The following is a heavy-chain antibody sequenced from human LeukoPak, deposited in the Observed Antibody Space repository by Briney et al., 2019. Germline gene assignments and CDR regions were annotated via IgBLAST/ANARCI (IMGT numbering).Heavy chain of an antibody. CDR1: GFTFNSYS. CDR2: ISGSGEIK. Sequence: GSLRLSCAASGFTFNSYSMSWVRQAPGKGLEWVSYISGSGEIKNYADSVKGRFSVSRDNANNSVYLQMHNLRADDTAVYFCAGADRVHLGAFDPWSQGTLVTVSS. V-gene: IGHV3-48*01. J-gene: IGHJ5*02. D-gene: IGHD1-1*01. CDR3: AGADRVHLGAFDP.